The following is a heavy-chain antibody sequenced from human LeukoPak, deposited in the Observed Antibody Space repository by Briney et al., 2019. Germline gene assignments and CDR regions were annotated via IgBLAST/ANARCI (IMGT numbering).Heavy chain of an antibody. Sequence: GASVKVSCKASGYTFTSYDINWVRQATGQGLEWMGWMNPNSGNTGYAQKLQGRVTMTRNTSISTAYMELSSLRSEDTAVYYCARAKGIAARRLNWFDPWGQGTLVTVSS. CDR3: ARAKGIAARRLNWFDP. J-gene: IGHJ5*02. CDR1: GYTFTSYD. CDR2: MNPNSGNT. V-gene: IGHV1-8*01. D-gene: IGHD6-6*01.